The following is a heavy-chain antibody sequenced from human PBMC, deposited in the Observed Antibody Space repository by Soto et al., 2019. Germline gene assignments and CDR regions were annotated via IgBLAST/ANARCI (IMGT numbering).Heavy chain of an antibody. CDR3: ATGPLWLGPASAFDI. Sequence: GASVKVSCKVSGYTLTELSMHWVRQAPGKGLEWMGGFDPEDGETIYAQKFQGRVTMTEDTSTDTAYVELSSLRSEDTAVYYCATGPLWLGPASAFDIWGQGTMVTVSS. D-gene: IGHD3-10*01. CDR1: GYTLTELS. J-gene: IGHJ3*02. V-gene: IGHV1-24*01. CDR2: FDPEDGET.